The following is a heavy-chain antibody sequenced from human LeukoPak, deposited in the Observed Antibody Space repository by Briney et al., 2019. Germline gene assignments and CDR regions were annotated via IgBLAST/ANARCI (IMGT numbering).Heavy chain of an antibody. V-gene: IGHV4-39*01. D-gene: IGHD6-19*01. CDR3: ARQKAVAGEIDY. J-gene: IGHJ4*02. CDR1: GGSISSSSYY. Sequence: PSETLSLTCTVSGGSISSSSYYWGWIRQPPGKGLEWIGSIYYSGSTYYNPSLKSRVTISVDTSKNQFSLKLSFVTAADTAVYYCARQKAVAGEIDYWGQGTLVTVSS. CDR2: IYYSGST.